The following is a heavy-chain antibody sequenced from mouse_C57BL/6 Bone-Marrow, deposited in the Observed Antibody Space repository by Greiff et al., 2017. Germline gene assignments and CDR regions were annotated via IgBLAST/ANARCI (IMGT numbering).Heavy chain of an antibody. J-gene: IGHJ4*01. CDR1: GYTFTSYW. V-gene: IGHV1-64*01. CDR2: IHPNSGST. Sequence: VQLQQPGAELVKPGASVKLSCKASGYTFTSYWMHWVKQRPGQGLEWIGMIHPNSGSTNYNEKFKSKATLTVDKSSSTAYMQLSSLTSEDSAVYYWAENPSYYYGSSYYYAMGYWGQGTSVTVSS. D-gene: IGHD1-1*01. CDR3: AENPSYYYGSSYYYAMGY.